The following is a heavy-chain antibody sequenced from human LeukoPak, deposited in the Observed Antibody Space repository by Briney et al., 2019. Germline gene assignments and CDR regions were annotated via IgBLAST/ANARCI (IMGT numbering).Heavy chain of an antibody. CDR2: IRRIPSGGTT. V-gene: IGHV3-49*03. CDR1: GFTFTDYA. J-gene: IGHJ4*02. CDR3: TRGIGYTYGCSD. Sequence: PGRSLRLSCVTSGFTFTDYAISWFRQAPGKGLEWVGFIRRIPSGGTTDYAASVKGRFTISRDNSKSIAYLQMNSLESEDTAMYYCTRGIGYTYGCSDWGQGTLVTVSS. D-gene: IGHD5-18*01.